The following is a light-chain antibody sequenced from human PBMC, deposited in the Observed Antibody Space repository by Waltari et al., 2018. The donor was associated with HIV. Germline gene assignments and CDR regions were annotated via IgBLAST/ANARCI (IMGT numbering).Light chain of an antibody. V-gene: IGLV1-44*01. Sequence: QSVLPPPSSASGPPGQRVTISCSGRFSQVNWTQHVKGAAPKLLIYNNDQRPSEVPDRFSGSKSDTSASLAISGLQTEDEAEYYCATWDDSLAGLWVFGGGTRMTVL. J-gene: IGLJ3*02. CDR3: ATWDDSLAGLWV. CDR2: NND. CDR1: FSQ.